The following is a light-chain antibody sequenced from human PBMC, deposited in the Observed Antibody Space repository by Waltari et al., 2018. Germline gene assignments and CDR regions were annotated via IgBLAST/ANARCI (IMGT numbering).Light chain of an antibody. CDR1: QSVSTY. Sequence: EIVLTQSPATLSLSPGERATLSCRASQSVSTYLAWYQQRPGQAPRLLISDASNRATGIPARFSRSGSGTDLTLIISSLDPEDFAAYYCQQRSDWWTFGQGTKVEIK. CDR3: QQRSDWWT. CDR2: DAS. V-gene: IGKV3-11*01. J-gene: IGKJ1*01.